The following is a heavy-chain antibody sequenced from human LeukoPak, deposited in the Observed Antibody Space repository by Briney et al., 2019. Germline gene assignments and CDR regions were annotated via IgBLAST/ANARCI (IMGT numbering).Heavy chain of an antibody. J-gene: IGHJ4*02. V-gene: IGHV4-30-4*08. Sequence: SETLSLTCTVSGGSISSGDNYWSWIRQPRGKGLEWIGYIYYSGSTYYNPSLKSRVTISVDTSKNQFSLKLSSVTAADTAVYYCASSIVVVPAAISRWGQGTLVTVSS. CDR2: IYYSGST. CDR1: GGSISSGDNY. CDR3: ASSIVVVPAAISR. D-gene: IGHD2-2*02.